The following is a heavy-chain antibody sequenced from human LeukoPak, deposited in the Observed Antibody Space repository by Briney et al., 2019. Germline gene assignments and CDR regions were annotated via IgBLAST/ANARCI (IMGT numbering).Heavy chain of an antibody. CDR3: AGEDSYGSGFGY. CDR2: IYYSGST. CDR1: GGSISSYY. J-gene: IGHJ4*02. D-gene: IGHD5-18*01. Sequence: SETLSLTCTVSGGSISSYYWSWIRQPPGKGLEWIGYIYYSGSTNYNPSLKSRVTISVDTSKDQFSLKLSSVTAADTAVYYCAGEDSYGSGFGYWGQGTLVTVSS. V-gene: IGHV4-59*01.